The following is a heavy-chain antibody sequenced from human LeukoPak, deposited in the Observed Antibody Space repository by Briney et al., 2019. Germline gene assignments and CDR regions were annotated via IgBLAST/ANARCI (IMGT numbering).Heavy chain of an antibody. CDR2: IDSSGTTI. Sequence: GGSLRLSCAASGFTFSSYEMNWVRQAPGKGLEWVSYIDSSGTTIYYADSVKGRFTISRDNAKNSLYLQMNSLRDEDTSVYYCARRVPLDYWGQGTLVTVSS. D-gene: IGHD2-2*01. CDR1: GFTFSSYE. V-gene: IGHV3-48*03. CDR3: ARRVPLDY. J-gene: IGHJ4*02.